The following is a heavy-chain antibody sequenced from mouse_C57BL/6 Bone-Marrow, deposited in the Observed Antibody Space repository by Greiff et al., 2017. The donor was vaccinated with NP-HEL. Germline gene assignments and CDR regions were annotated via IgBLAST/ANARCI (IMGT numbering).Heavy chain of an antibody. CDR2: IYPGNSDT. D-gene: IGHD2-12*01. J-gene: IGHJ2*01. CDR3: TSPPVEGPKLYFDY. CDR1: GYTFTSYW. Sequence: EVQLQQSGTVLARPGASVKMSCKTSGYTFTSYWMHWVKQRPGQGLEWIGAIYPGNSDTSYNQKFKGKAKLTAVTSASTAYMELSSLTNEDSAVYYCTSPPVEGPKLYFDYWGQGTTLTVSS. V-gene: IGHV1-5*01.